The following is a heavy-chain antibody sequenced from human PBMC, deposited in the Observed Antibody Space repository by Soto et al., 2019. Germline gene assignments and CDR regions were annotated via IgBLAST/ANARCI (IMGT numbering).Heavy chain of an antibody. J-gene: IGHJ4*02. Sequence: GGSLRLSCAASGFTFSNAWMSWVRQAPGKGLEWVGRIKSKTDGGTTDYAAPVKGRFTISRDDSKNTLYLQMNSLKTEDTAVYYCTTGTDYGGNISNYWGQGTLVTVSS. D-gene: IGHD4-17*01. V-gene: IGHV3-15*01. CDR2: IKSKTDGGTT. CDR3: TTGTDYGGNISNY. CDR1: GFTFSNAW.